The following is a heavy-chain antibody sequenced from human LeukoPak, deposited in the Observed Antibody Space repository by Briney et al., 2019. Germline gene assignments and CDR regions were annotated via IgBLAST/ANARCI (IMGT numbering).Heavy chain of an antibody. V-gene: IGHV3-74*03. J-gene: IGHJ4*02. CDR3: VNYGWGRPA. CDR2: IKSDGSDT. D-gene: IGHD3-10*01. CDR1: GFTFSSYW. Sequence: GGSLRLSCAASGFTFSSYWMHWVRQAPGKGLVWVSRIKSDGSDTTYADPVKGRFTISRDNAKNMLYLQMNSLRAEDTAVYYCVNYGWGRPAWGQGTLVTVSS.